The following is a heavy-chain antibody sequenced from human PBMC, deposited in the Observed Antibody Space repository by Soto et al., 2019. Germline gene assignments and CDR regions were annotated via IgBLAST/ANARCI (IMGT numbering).Heavy chain of an antibody. D-gene: IGHD3-22*01. V-gene: IGHV3-53*01. Sequence: EVQLVESGGGLVKPGGSLRLSCAASGFTVSSNYMSWVRQAPGKGLEWVSVIYSGGSTYYADSVKGRFTISRDNSKNTLYLQMNSLRAEDTAVYYCAISASYYYDSSGYPYYFDYWGQGTLVTVSS. CDR3: AISASYYYDSSGYPYYFDY. J-gene: IGHJ4*02. CDR2: IYSGGST. CDR1: GFTVSSNY.